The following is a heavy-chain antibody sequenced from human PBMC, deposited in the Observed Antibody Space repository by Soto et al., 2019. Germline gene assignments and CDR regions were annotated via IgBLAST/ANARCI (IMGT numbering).Heavy chain of an antibody. CDR2: INPSGGST. D-gene: IGHD2-2*02. V-gene: IGHV1-46*01. CDR1: GYTFTSYY. CDR3: ARGGVGCSSTSCYTYSSSCDY. J-gene: IGHJ4*02. Sequence: QVQLVQSGAEVKKPGASVKVSCKASGYTFTSYYMHWVRQAPGQGLEWMGIINPSGGSTSYAQKFPGRVTMTRDTSTSTVYMELSSLRSEDTAVYYCARGGVGCSSTSCYTYSSSCDYWGQGTLVTVSS.